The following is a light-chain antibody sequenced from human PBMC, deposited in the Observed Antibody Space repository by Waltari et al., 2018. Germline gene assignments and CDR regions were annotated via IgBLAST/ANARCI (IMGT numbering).Light chain of an antibody. CDR1: GPKIGPGYE. J-gene: IGLJ2*01. Sequence: SALPQPPSVSGAPGQRVTISCTGDGPKIGPGYEVHWYQQFPGTVPKLLLSGNNNRPSGVPDRFSASKTGTSASLAITGLQAEDEADYYCQSYDRSLSVVFGGGTKLTVL. CDR3: QSYDRSLSVV. CDR2: GNN. V-gene: IGLV1-40*01.